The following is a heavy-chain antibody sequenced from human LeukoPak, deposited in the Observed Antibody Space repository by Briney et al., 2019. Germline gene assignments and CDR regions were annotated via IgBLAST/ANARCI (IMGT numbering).Heavy chain of an antibody. J-gene: IGHJ4*02. V-gene: IGHV3-23*01. D-gene: IGHD3-3*01. CDR1: GLTFSSYA. CDR3: AKDSLIHYDFWRGSPVDY. Sequence: GGSLTLSCAVSGLTFSSYAMSWVRQSPGKGLEWVSAFRGSGVSTYYADSVKGRFTLSRDNSKNTLSLQMNSLRAEATAIYYCAKDSLIHYDFWRGSPVDYCGQGALVTVSS. CDR2: FRGSGVST.